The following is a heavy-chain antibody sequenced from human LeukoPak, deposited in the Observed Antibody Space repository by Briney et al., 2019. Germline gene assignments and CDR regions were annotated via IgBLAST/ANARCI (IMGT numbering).Heavy chain of an antibody. CDR2: ISWDDDK. D-gene: IGHD6-13*01. CDR1: GFSLFSSGVG. Sequence: SGPTLVNLTQTLTLTCTFSGFSLFSSGVGVGSIRPPPGKPLEWLALISWDDDKSYSPSLKIRLTITKDTSKNQVVLTMTNMDPVDTATYYCAHRRAAAGLDYWGQGTLVTVSS. J-gene: IGHJ4*02. CDR3: AHRRAAAGLDY. V-gene: IGHV2-5*02.